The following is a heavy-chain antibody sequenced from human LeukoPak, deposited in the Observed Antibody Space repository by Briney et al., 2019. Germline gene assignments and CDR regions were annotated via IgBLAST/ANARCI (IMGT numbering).Heavy chain of an antibody. V-gene: IGHV1-69*13. CDR2: IIPIFGTA. CDR1: GGTFSSYA. Sequence: LGASVKVSCKASGGTFSSYAISWVRQASGQGLEWMGGIIPIFGTANYAQKFQGRVTITADESTSTAYMELSSLRSEDTAVYYCAREWENDLRFDPWGQGTLVTVSS. D-gene: IGHD1-26*01. CDR3: AREWENDLRFDP. J-gene: IGHJ5*02.